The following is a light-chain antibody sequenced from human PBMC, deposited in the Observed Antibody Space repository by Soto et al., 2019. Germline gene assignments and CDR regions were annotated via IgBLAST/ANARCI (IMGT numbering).Light chain of an antibody. CDR3: SSFTSSRAYV. CDR2: EVS. Sequence: QSALTQPASVSGSPGQSITISCTGTSSDVGVYDYVSWYQQQSGKAPKLMIHEVSNRPSGVSNRISGSKSGNTASLTISGLQAEDEADYYCSSFTSSRAYVFGIGTKLTVL. J-gene: IGLJ1*01. CDR1: SSDVGVYDY. V-gene: IGLV2-14*01.